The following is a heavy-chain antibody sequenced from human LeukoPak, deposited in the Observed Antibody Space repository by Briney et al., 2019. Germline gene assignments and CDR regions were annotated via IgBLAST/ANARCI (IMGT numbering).Heavy chain of an antibody. CDR2: IDGDGTTT. CDR3: ARDLLSGFVPCAY. D-gene: IGHD2/OR15-2a*01. V-gene: IGHV3-74*01. J-gene: IGHJ4*02. Sequence: PGGSLRLSCAAPGFTFSNYWMHWVRQTPGKGLEWLSRIDGDGTTTNYADSVKGRFTISRDNAKNTLYLQMTSLRAGGAAVYYCARDLLSGFVPCAYWGQGTLVTVSS. CDR1: GFTFSNYW.